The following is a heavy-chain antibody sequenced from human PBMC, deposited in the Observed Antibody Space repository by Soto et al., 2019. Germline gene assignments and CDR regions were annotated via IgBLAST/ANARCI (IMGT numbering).Heavy chain of an antibody. V-gene: IGHV1-18*01. J-gene: IGHJ3*02. CDR1: GYTFTSYG. CDR3: ARVEDIVVVVAADDAFDI. Sequence: ASVKVSCKASGYTFTSYGISWVRQAPGQGLEWMGWISAYNGNTNYAQKLQGRVTMTTDTSTSTAYMELRSLRSDDTAVYYCARVEDIVVVVAADDAFDIWGQGTIVTVSS. D-gene: IGHD2-15*01. CDR2: ISAYNGNT.